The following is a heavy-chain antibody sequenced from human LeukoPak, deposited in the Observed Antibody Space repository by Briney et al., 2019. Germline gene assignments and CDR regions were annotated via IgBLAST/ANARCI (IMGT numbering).Heavy chain of an antibody. CDR1: GSSIANTYY. CDR3: ARNASSGFFNA. J-gene: IGHJ1*01. Sequence: PSETLSLTCTVSGSSIANTYYWGWIRQSPGKGLEWLGSIHHSGNRFESGGTHYNPSFRGRITVSADTSRNQFSLTLTSVTGADTAVYFCARNASSGFFNAWSQGTRVTVSS. V-gene: IGHV4-38-2*02. CDR2: IHHSGNRFESGGT. D-gene: IGHD6-19*01.